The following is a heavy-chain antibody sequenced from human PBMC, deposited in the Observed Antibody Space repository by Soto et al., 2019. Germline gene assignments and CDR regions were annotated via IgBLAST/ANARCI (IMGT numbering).Heavy chain of an antibody. V-gene: IGHV4-31*03. CDR3: ARDQGGNYYDG. Sequence: SETLSLTCTVSGGSISSGGYYWCWIRQHPGKGLEWIGYIYYSGSTYYNPSLKSRVTISVDTSKNQFSLKLSSVTAADTAVYYCARDQGGNYYDGWGQGXLVTVSS. CDR1: GGSISSGGYY. D-gene: IGHD3-22*01. J-gene: IGHJ4*02. CDR2: IYYSGST.